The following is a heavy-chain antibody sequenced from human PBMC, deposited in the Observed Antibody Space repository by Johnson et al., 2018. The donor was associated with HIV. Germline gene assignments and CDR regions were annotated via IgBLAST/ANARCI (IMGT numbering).Heavy chain of an antibody. CDR3: ARFFQVGATPWAFDI. Sequence: QVLLVESGGGVVQPWRSLRLSCAASGFTFSSYAMHWVRQAPGKGLEWVAVISYDGSNKYYADSVKGRFTISRDNSKNTLYLQMNSLRAEDTAVYYCARFFQVGATPWAFDIWG. CDR2: ISYDGSNK. CDR1: GFTFSSYA. J-gene: IGHJ3*02. D-gene: IGHD1-26*01. V-gene: IGHV3-30-3*01.